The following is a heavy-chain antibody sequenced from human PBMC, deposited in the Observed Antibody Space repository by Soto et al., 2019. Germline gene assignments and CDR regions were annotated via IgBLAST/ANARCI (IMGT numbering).Heavy chain of an antibody. D-gene: IGHD1-20*01. Sequence: QVQLVQSGAEVKNPGASVKVSCRASGYTFTNFGVTWVRLAPGQGLEWMGWISAYTDTPNYAQTFQGRGTMPIDTDTSPADMDLWSLTSDDTAVYYWARVITSVQALFDPWGQRTLATASS. J-gene: IGHJ5*02. CDR2: ISAYTDTP. CDR3: ARVITSVQALFDP. CDR1: GYTFTNFG. V-gene: IGHV1-18*01.